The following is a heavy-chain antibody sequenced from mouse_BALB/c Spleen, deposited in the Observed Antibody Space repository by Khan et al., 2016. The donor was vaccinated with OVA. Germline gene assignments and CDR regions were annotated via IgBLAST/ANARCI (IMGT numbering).Heavy chain of an antibody. D-gene: IGHD6-1*01. V-gene: IGHV2-6-5*01. CDR2: IWGGGIT. J-gene: IGHJ2*01. CDR1: GFSLTDYG. CDR3: AKHLILTTYYVYY. Sequence: QVQLKESGPGLVAPSQSLSITCTVSGFSLTDYGVSWIRQPPGKGLEWLGVIWGGGITYYNSALKSRLSISKDNSKSQVFLKMNSLQTDDTSMYYCAKHLILTTYYVYYWGHSTTLTVSS.